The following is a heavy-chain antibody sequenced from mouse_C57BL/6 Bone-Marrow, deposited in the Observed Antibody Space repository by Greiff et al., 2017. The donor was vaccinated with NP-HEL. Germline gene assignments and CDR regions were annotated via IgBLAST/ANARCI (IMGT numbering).Heavy chain of an antibody. CDR1: GYTFTSYW. V-gene: IGHV1-64*01. CDR2: IHPNSGST. D-gene: IGHD1-1*01. Sequence: QVQLQQPGAELVKPGASVKLSCKASGYTFTSYWMHWVKQRPGQGLEWIGMIHPNSGSTNYNEKFKSKATLTVDKSSSTAYMQLSSLTSEDSAVYYCARSPIYYFWYFDVWGTGTTVTVSS. CDR3: ARSPIYYFWYFDV. J-gene: IGHJ1*03.